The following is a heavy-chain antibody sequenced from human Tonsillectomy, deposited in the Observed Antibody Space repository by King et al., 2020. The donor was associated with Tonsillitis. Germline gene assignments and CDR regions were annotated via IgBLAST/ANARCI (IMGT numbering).Heavy chain of an antibody. D-gene: IGHD1-1*01. V-gene: IGHV3-9*01. CDR3: AKGHSWDPKTEIDY. Sequence: VQLVESGGGLVQPGRSLRLSCAASGFTFDDYAMHWVRQAPGKGLEWVSSIRWNSGIIVYADSVKGRFTISRDNAKNSLYLQMNSLIPEDTAFFYCAKGHSWDPKTEIDYWGQGTLVTVSS. CDR2: IRWNSGII. J-gene: IGHJ4*02. CDR1: GFTFDDYA.